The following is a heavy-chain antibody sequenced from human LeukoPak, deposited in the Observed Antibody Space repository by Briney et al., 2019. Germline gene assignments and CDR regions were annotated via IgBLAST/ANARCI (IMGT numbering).Heavy chain of an antibody. V-gene: IGHV4-61*02. Sequence: PSETLSLTCTVSGGSISSGSYYWSWIRQPAGKGLEWIGRIYTSGSTNYNPSLKSRVTISVDTSKNQFSLKLCSVTAADTAVYYCARDRTSGYYTYYFDYWGQGTLVTVSS. CDR3: ARDRTSGYYTYYFDY. D-gene: IGHD3-3*01. CDR2: IYTSGST. CDR1: GGSISSGSYY. J-gene: IGHJ4*02.